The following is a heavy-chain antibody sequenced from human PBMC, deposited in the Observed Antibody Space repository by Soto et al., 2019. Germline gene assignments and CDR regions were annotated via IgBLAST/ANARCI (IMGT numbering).Heavy chain of an antibody. CDR2: TSSSSSYI. CDR3: ARSIAAAGTRPYFDY. V-gene: IGHV3-21*01. Sequence: PGGSLRLSCAASGFTFSSYSMNWVRQAPGKGLEWVSSTSSSSSYIYYADSVKGRFTISRDNAKNSLYLQMNSLRAEDTAVYYCARSIAAAGTRPYFDYWGQGTLVTVSS. CDR1: GFTFSSYS. J-gene: IGHJ4*02. D-gene: IGHD6-13*01.